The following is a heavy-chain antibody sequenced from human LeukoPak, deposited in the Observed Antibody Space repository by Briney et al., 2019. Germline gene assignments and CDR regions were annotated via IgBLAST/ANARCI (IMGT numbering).Heavy chain of an antibody. D-gene: IGHD3-9*01. CDR2: IYYSGST. CDR1: GGSISGGTYY. V-gene: IGHV4-61*01. Sequence: PSETLSLTCTVSGGSISGGTYYWGWVRLPPGKGLEWIGYIYYSGSTNYNPSLKSRVTISVDTSKNQFSLKLSSVTAADTAVYYCARGSWLLTDFDYWGQGTLVTVSS. CDR3: ARGSWLLTDFDY. J-gene: IGHJ4*02.